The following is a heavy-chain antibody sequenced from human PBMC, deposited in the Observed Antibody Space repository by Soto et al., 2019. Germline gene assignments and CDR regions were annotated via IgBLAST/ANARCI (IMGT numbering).Heavy chain of an antibody. V-gene: IGHV3-23*01. CDR1: GFTFSSYA. CDR3: AKYIVVVPAAIIPCTYFDY. Sequence: PGGSLRLSCAASGFTFSSYAMSWVRQAPGRGLEWVSAISGSGGSTYYADSVKGRFTISRDNSKNALYLQMNSLRAEDTAVYYCAKYIVVVPAAIIPCTYFDYWGQGTLVTVSS. CDR2: ISGSGGST. J-gene: IGHJ4*02. D-gene: IGHD2-2*01.